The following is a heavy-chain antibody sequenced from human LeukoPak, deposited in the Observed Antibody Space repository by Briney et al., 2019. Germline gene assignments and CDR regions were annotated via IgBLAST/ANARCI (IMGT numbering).Heavy chain of an antibody. Sequence: NHGESLKISCRGSGYSFDNYWIGWVRQMPGKGLEWMGIIYPGASDTRYSPSFQGQVTISADKSISTAYLQWSSLKASDTAMYYCARGDSDYYDSSGYYDDAFDIWGQGTMVTVSS. CDR2: IYPGASDT. D-gene: IGHD3-22*01. CDR3: ARGDSDYYDSSGYYDDAFDI. CDR1: GYSFDNYW. V-gene: IGHV5-51*01. J-gene: IGHJ3*02.